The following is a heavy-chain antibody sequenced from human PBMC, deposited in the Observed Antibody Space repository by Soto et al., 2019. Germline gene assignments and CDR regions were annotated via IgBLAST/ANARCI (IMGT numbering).Heavy chain of an antibody. CDR2: INHSGST. CDR1: GGSFSGYY. J-gene: IGHJ4*02. V-gene: IGHV4-34*01. CDR3: ARGLGGVDY. Sequence: PSETLSLTCAVYGGSFSGYYWSWIRQPPGKGLEWIGEINHSGSTNYNPSLKSRVTISVDTSKNQFSLKLSSVTAADTAVYYCARGLGGVDYWGQGTLVTAPQ.